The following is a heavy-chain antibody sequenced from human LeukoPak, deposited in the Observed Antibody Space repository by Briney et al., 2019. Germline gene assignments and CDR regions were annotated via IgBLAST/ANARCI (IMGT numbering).Heavy chain of an antibody. D-gene: IGHD3-3*01. V-gene: IGHV4-39*01. J-gene: IGHJ6*03. CDR1: GGSISSSSYY. Sequence: SETLSLTCTVSGGSISSSSYYWGWIRQPPGKELEWIGNIYYSGNTYYNPSLKSRVTISVDTSKNQFSLKLSSVTAADTAVYYCARHTTWSGYYTYRYFYMDVWGKGTTVTVSS. CDR3: ARHTTWSGYYTYRYFYMDV. CDR2: IYYSGNT.